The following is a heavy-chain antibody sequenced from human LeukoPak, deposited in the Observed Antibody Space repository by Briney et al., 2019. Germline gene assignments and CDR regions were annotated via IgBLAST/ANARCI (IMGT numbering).Heavy chain of an antibody. CDR1: GYSFTSYW. D-gene: IGHD1-7*01. J-gene: IGHJ5*02. CDR2: IYPGDSET. Sequence: GESLKISCKASGYSFTSYWIAWVRQMPGEGLESMGIIYPGDSETRYSPSFQGQVTFSADKSISTAYPQWSSLKASDTAIYYCARRSTLTGTGRGGWFDPWGQGTLVTVSS. V-gene: IGHV5-51*01. CDR3: ARRSTLTGTGRGGWFDP.